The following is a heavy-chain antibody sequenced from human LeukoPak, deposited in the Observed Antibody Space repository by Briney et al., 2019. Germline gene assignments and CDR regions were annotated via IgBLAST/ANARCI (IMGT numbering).Heavy chain of an antibody. J-gene: IGHJ3*02. CDR3: ARRGAVADAFDI. CDR1: GFTFSDYA. V-gene: IGHV3-23*01. CDR2: FDGSGDGT. D-gene: IGHD6-19*01. Sequence: GGSLRLSCAASGFTFSDYAMSWVRQAPGKGLEWVSGFDGSGDGTYYVDSVKGRFTISRDNSENTVYLQMNSLRAEDTAVYYCARRGAVADAFDIWGQGSMVTVSS.